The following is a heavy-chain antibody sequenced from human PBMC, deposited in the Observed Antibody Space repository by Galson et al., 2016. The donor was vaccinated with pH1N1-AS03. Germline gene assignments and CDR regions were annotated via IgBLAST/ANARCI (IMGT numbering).Heavy chain of an antibody. CDR2: ISGSGSHI. CDR3: ARGGFPWPLDY. J-gene: IGHJ4*02. D-gene: IGHD3-3*01. Sequence: SLRLSCAASGFSFPNYAMNWVRQAPGKGLEWVSFISGSGSHIKSADSVKGRFTISRDNAQNSVFLQLNILRVEDTALYYCARGGFPWPLDYWGQGTLVTVSS. V-gene: IGHV3-21*01. CDR1: GFSFPNYA.